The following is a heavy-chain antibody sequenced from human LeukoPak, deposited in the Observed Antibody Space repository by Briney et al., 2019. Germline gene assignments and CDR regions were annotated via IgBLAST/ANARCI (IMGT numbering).Heavy chain of an antibody. J-gene: IGHJ6*03. CDR2: IRYDGSNK. CDR1: GFTFSSYG. D-gene: IGHD3-22*01. V-gene: IGHV3-30*02. Sequence: PGGSLRLSCAASGFTFSSYGMHWVRQAPGKGLEWVAFIRYDGSNKYYADSVKGRFTISRDNSKNTLYLQMNSLRAEDTAVYYCANLGYYHDSSGYYYHYYMDVWGKGTTVTISS. CDR3: ANLGYYHDSSGYYYHYYMDV.